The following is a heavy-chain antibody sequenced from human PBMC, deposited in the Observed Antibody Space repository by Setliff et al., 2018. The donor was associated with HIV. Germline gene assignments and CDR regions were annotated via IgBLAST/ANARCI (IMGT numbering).Heavy chain of an antibody. CDR2: INHSGST. V-gene: IGHV4-34*01. J-gene: IGHJ5*02. D-gene: IGHD3-3*01. Sequence: SETLSLTCAVYGGSFSDYYWSWIRQPPGKGLEWIGEINHSGSTNYNPSLKSRVTISEDTSKKQFSLKLNSVTAADTAVYYCARDFGVNEGWFDPWGQGTLVTVSS. CDR3: ARDFGVNEGWFDP. CDR1: GGSFSDYY.